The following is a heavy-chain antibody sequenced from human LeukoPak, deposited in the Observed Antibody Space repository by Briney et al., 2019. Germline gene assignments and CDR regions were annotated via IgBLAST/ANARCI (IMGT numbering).Heavy chain of an antibody. J-gene: IGHJ4*02. CDR2: INPNSGGT. Sequence: ASVKVSCKASGYTFTGYYMHWVRQAPGQGLEWMGWINPNSGGTNYAQKFQGRVTMTRDTPISTAYMELSRLRSDDTAVYYCAREATVDTAMVTLYWGQGTLVTVSS. D-gene: IGHD5-18*01. V-gene: IGHV1-2*02. CDR3: AREATVDTAMVTLY. CDR1: GYTFTGYY.